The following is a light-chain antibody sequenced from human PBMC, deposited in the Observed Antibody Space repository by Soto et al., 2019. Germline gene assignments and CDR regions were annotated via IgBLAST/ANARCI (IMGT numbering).Light chain of an antibody. CDR1: QRLLHSNGYHY. Sequence: EIVMAQSPVSLPVTPGEPASLSCRSSQRLLHSNGYHYLDWYPQKPGQSPQPLIYLGSIRAPGVPDRFSGSGSGTAFTLTISRVDAEDVGVYSCMQPLQTTWTFGRGTKVDIK. J-gene: IGKJ1*01. V-gene: IGKV2-28*01. CDR2: LGS. CDR3: MQPLQTTWT.